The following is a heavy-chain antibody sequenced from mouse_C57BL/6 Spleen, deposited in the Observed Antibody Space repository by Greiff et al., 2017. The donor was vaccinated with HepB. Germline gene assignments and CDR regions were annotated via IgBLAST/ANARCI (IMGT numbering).Heavy chain of an antibody. V-gene: IGHV1-55*01. D-gene: IGHD1-1*01. CDR1: GYTFTSYW. J-gene: IGHJ3*01. CDR2: IYPGSGST. CDR3: AREGGYYGSSYPFAY. Sequence: QVQLQQPGAELVKPGASVKMSCKASGYTFTSYWITWVKQRPGQGLEWIGDIYPGSGSTNYNEKFKSKATLTVDTSSSTAYMQLSSLTSEDSAVYYCAREGGYYGSSYPFAYWGQGTLVTVSA.